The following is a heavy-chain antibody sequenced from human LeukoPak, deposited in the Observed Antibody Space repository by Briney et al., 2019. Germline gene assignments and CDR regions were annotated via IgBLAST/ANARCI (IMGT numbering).Heavy chain of an antibody. CDR3: ARHQWAAAGYYYYYGMDV. D-gene: IGHD6-13*01. CDR2: IYYSGST. J-gene: IGHJ6*02. CDR1: GGSISGYY. V-gene: IGHV4-59*08. Sequence: SETLSLTCTVSGGSISGYYWSWIRQPPGKGLEWIGYIYYSGSTNYNPSLKSRVTISLDTSKNQFSLKLSSVTAADTAVYYCARHQWAAAGYYYYYGMDVWGQGTTVTVSS.